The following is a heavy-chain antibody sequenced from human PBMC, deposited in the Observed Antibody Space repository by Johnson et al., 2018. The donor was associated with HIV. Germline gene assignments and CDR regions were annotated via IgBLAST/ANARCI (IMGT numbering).Heavy chain of an antibody. J-gene: IGHJ3*02. D-gene: IGHD5-24*01. Sequence: QVQLVESGGGLVKPGGSLILSCAASGFTFSDYYMNWVRQAPGKGLEWLSYISSSGTAKYYADSVKGRFTISRDNAKNSRYLQMNSLRAEDTAVFYCAIEMALEDAFDIWGQGTMVTVSS. CDR1: GFTFSDYY. CDR3: AIEMALEDAFDI. V-gene: IGHV3-11*04. CDR2: ISSSGTAK.